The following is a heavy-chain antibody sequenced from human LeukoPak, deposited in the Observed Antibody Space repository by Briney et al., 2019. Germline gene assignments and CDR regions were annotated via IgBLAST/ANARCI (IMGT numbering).Heavy chain of an antibody. CDR2: INPNSGGT. CDR1: GYTFTSYY. J-gene: IGHJ4*02. D-gene: IGHD2-2*01. V-gene: IGHV1-2*02. CDR3: ASEVVVPAAIGY. Sequence: ASVKVSCKASGYTFTSYYMHWVRQAPGQGLEWMGWINPNSGGTNYAQKFQGRVTMTRDTSISSAYMELSRLRSDDTAVYYCASEVVVPAAIGYWGQGTLVTVSS.